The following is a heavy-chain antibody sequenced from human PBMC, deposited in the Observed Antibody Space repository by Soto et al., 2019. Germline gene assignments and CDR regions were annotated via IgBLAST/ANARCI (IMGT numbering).Heavy chain of an antibody. V-gene: IGHV3-30*18. CDR2: ISYDGSNK. CDR1: GFTFSSYG. Sequence: GGSLRLSCAASGFTFSSYGMHWVRQAPGKGLEWVAVISYDGSNKYYADSVKGRFTISRDNSKNTLYLQMNSLRAEDTAVYYCAKDWDVGPLRGYYYYYGMDVWGQGTTVTVSS. J-gene: IGHJ6*02. CDR3: AKDWDVGPLRGYYYYYGMDV. D-gene: IGHD1-26*01.